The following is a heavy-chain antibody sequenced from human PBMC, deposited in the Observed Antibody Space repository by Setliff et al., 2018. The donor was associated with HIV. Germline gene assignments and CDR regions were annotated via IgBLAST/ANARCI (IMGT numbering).Heavy chain of an antibody. Sequence: SLRLSCAASGFPFSSSNMNWVRQAPGKGLEWIAYINTATVTTTVYYADSVKGRFTISRDNAKNMLYLQMNSLSADDTAVYYCVRGSGYYYFDNWGQGALVTVSS. J-gene: IGHJ4*02. CDR1: GFPFSSSN. V-gene: IGHV3-48*01. CDR2: INTATVTTT. CDR3: VRGSGYYYFDN. D-gene: IGHD3-22*01.